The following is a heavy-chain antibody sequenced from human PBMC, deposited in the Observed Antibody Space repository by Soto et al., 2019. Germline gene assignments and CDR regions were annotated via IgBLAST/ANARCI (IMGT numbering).Heavy chain of an antibody. J-gene: IGHJ4*02. V-gene: IGHV1-18*01. CDR3: ARDLPPVDY. CDR2: ISAYNGNT. Sequence: QIQLVQSGAEVKKPGASVKVSCKASGYTFSSYHITWVRPAPGQGLEWMGWISAYNGNTNYAQNLQGRVTMTTDPSTSRAYMALRSLRSDDTAVYYCARDLPPVDYWGQGTLVTVSS. CDR1: GYTFSSYH.